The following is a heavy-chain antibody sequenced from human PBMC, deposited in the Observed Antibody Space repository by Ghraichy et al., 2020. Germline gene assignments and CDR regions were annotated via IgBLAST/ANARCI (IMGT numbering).Heavy chain of an antibody. J-gene: IGHJ6*02. CDR1: GFTFSSYA. V-gene: IGHV3-23*01. D-gene: IGHD3-9*01. CDR3: AKDQPRDILTGYYYYYYYGMDV. Sequence: GGSLRLSCAASGFTFSSYAMSWVRQAPGKGLEWVSAISGSGGSTYYADSVKGRFTISRDNSKNTLYLQMNSLRAEDTAVYYCAKDQPRDILTGYYYYYYYGMDVWGQGTTVTVSS. CDR2: ISGSGGST.